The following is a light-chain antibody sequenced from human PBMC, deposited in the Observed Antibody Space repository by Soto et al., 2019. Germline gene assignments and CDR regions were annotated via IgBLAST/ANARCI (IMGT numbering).Light chain of an antibody. CDR1: QSICRW. V-gene: IGKV1-5*01. CDR3: QQYNSYFQT. CDR2: DAS. Sequence: PSTLSSFLGDRVTTSCRASQSICRWLDWYQQKSGKAPKLLIFDASGLESGVPSRFSGSGSGTEFTLTISSLQPDDVETYYCQQYNSYFQTFGQGTKVDIK. J-gene: IGKJ1*01.